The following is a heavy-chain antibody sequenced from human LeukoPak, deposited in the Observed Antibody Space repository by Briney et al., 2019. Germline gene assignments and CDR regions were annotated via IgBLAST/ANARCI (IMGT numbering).Heavy chain of an antibody. CDR1: GGSISSYY. J-gene: IGHJ4*02. V-gene: IGHV4-4*09. CDR3: ATTVFTAGEYYFEY. CDR2: IYTSGST. D-gene: IGHD4-17*01. Sequence: SETLSLTCTVSGGSISSYYWSWIRQPPGKGLEWIGYIYTSGSTNYNPSLKSRVTISVDTSKNQFSLKLSSVTAADTAVYYCATTVFTAGEYYFEYWGQGTPVTVS.